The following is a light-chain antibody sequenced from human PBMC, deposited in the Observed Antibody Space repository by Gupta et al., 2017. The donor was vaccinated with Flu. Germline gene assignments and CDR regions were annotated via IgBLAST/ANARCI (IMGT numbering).Light chain of an antibody. CDR1: SLGSYY. V-gene: IGLV3-19*01. J-gene: IGLJ2*01. CDR3: SSRDSSGTAVMV. CDR2: DNN. Sequence: QTISITCQADSLGSYYACWYQQKPGTAPNLRIYDNNNRPSGIPDRCSGSSSGTTASFTITGVQAEDEADYYCSSRDSSGTAVMVVGGGTRLTVL.